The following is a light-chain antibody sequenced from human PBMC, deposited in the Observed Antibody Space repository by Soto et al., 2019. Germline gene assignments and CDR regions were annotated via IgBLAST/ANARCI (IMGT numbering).Light chain of an antibody. CDR2: EVS. J-gene: IGLJ1*01. CDR3: HSYTSSSTIV. CDR1: SSDVGGYNY. Sequence: QSVLTQPASVSGSPGQSITISCTGTSSDVGGYNYVSWYQQYPGEAPKLMIYEVSNRPSGVSSRFSGSKSGNTASLTISGLQAEDEADYFCHSYTSSSTIVFGTGTKVTLL. V-gene: IGLV2-14*01.